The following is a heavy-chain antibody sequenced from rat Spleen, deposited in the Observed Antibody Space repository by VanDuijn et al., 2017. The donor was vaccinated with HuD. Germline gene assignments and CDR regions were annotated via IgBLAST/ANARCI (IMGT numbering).Heavy chain of an antibody. CDR3: TRGTYYRH. D-gene: IGHD1-12*01. CDR2: IGTGGGNT. CDR1: GFTFSIYG. J-gene: IGHJ3*01. Sequence: EVQLVESGGGLVQPGGSLKLSCAPSGFTFSIYGLAWVRQAPTKGLEWVASIGTGGGNTYYRDSVKGRFTISRDNAKNTLYLHMNSLRSEDTATYYCTRGTYYRHWGQGTLVTVSS. V-gene: IGHV5S13*01.